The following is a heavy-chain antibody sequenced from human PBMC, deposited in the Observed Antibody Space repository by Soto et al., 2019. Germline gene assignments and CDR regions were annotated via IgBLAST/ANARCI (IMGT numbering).Heavy chain of an antibody. CDR2: IYPGDSDT. D-gene: IGHD3-22*01. J-gene: IGHJ3*02. Sequence: PGESLKISCKGSGYSFTSYWIGWVRQMPGKGLEWMGIIYPGDSDTRYSPSFQGQVTISADKSISTAYLQWSSLKASDTAMYYCASLNYYDSSGYGPDAFDIWGQGTMVPVSS. V-gene: IGHV5-51*01. CDR3: ASLNYYDSSGYGPDAFDI. CDR1: GYSFTSYW.